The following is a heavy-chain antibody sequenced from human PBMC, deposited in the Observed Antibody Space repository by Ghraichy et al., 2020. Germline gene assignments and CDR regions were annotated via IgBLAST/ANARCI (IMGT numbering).Heavy chain of an antibody. CDR3: AHAPEAGSIVV. V-gene: IGHV2-5*02. CDR2: IYWDDDK. CDR1: GFSLRSSGAG. Sequence: SGPTLVKPTQTLTLTCTFSGFSLRSSGAGVGWIRQPPGKALEWLALIYWDDDKRYSPSLKSRLTITKDTSKNQVVLTMTNMDPVDTATYYCAHAPEAGSIVVWDQGTTVTVSS. J-gene: IGHJ6*02. D-gene: IGHD6-13*01.